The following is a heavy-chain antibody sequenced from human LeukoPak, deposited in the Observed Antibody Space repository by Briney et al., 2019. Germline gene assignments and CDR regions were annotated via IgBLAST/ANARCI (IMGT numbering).Heavy chain of an antibody. CDR1: GYTFTNYW. D-gene: IGHD6-19*01. V-gene: IGHV5-51*01. Sequence: GESLKISCSGSGYTFTNYWIGWVRQMPGKGLEWMGIIYPGNSDVRYSPSFQGQVSISADKSLTTAYLQWTSLKASDTAMYYCARSWVAGYGTVLDYWGQGTPVTVSS. J-gene: IGHJ4*02. CDR3: ARSWVAGYGTVLDY. CDR2: IYPGNSDV.